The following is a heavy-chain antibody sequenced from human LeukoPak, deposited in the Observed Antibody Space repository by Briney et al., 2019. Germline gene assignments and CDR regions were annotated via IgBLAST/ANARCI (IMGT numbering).Heavy chain of an antibody. CDR2: IWYDGSNK. CDR3: ASGYYDSSGLDY. Sequence: GGSLRLSCAASGFIFNQFGMHWVRQAPGKGLEWVAVIWYDGSNKYYADSVKGRFTISRDNSKNTLYLQMNSLRAEDTAVYYCASGYYDSSGLDYWGQGTLVTVSS. D-gene: IGHD3-22*01. J-gene: IGHJ4*02. V-gene: IGHV3-33*08. CDR1: GFIFNQFG.